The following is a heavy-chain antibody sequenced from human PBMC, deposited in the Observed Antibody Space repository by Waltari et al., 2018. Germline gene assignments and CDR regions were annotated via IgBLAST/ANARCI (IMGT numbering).Heavy chain of an antibody. CDR2: IYYSGST. CDR3: ARLVDTAMVDY. D-gene: IGHD5-18*01. V-gene: IGHV4-59*01. CDR1: GGSISSYY. Sequence: QVQLQESGPGLVKPSETLSLTCTVSGGSISSYYWSWIRQPPGKGLEWIGYIYYSGSTNYNPSLKSRVTISVDTSKNQFSLKLSSVTAADTAVYYCARLVDTAMVDYWGQGTLVTVSS. J-gene: IGHJ4*02.